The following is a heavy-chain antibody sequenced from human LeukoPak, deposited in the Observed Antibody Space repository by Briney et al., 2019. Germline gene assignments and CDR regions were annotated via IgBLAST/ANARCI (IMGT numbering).Heavy chain of an antibody. D-gene: IGHD3-3*01. J-gene: IGHJ6*02. CDR1: GFTFSSYA. CDR2: ISGSGDNT. Sequence: PGGSLRLSCAASGFTFSSYAMSWVRQVPGKGLEWVSVISGSGDNTYYADSVKGRFTISRDNSKNMLYLQMNSLRAEDTAVYYCAADFWSGYPPYGMDVWGQGTTVTVSS. CDR3: AADFWSGYPPYGMDV. V-gene: IGHV3-23*01.